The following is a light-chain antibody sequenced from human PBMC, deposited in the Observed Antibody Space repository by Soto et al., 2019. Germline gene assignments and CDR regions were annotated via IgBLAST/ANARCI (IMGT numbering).Light chain of an antibody. J-gene: IGKJ5*01. Sequence: DVQMTQSPSSRSASVGDRVAISCRAGQNINNYLNWYQQKPGKXPXXLIYGASNLQSGVPSRLSGSGSGTDFTPTIRSIHPEVLATEDCQQTYSDLSFAQGTRLEIK. CDR3: QQTYSDLS. CDR1: QNINNY. V-gene: IGKV1-39*01. CDR2: GAS.